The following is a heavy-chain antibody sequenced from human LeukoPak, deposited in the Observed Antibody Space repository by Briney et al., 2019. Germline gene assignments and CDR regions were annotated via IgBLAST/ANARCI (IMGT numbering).Heavy chain of an antibody. V-gene: IGHV4-31*03. CDR3: ASSDGGYYHYYYYYMDV. J-gene: IGHJ6*03. CDR1: GGSITSGGYY. Sequence: SETLSLTCTVSGGSITSGGYYWSWIRQPPGKGLEWIGYIYSSGSTFYNPSLQSRVSISVDTSRNQFSLKLSSVTAADTAIYYCASSDGGYYHYYYYYMDVWGNGTTVTVSS. CDR2: IYSSGST. D-gene: IGHD4-17*01.